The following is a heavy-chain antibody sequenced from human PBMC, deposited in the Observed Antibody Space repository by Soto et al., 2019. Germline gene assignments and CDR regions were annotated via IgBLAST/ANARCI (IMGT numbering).Heavy chain of an antibody. CDR2: ISAYNGNT. CDR3: ARVVGYGMIDY. CDR1: GSTFTSYG. J-gene: IGHJ4*02. V-gene: IGHV1-18*01. D-gene: IGHD5-18*01. Sequence: QVQLVQSGAEVKKPGASGNVSCKASGSTFTSYGISWARQAPGRGLEWMRWISAYNGNTNYAQKLQGRVTMTTDTATITAYMELRSVRSDDRAVYYCARVVGYGMIDYWGQGTLVSVSS.